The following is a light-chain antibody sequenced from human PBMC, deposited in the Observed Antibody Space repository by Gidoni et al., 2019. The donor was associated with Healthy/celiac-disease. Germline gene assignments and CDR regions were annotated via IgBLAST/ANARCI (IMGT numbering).Light chain of an antibody. Sequence: EIVLTQSPGTLSLSPGERATLSCRASQSVSSSYLAWYQQKPGQAPRLLIYGASSRATGIPDRFSGSGSGTDFTLTISRLEPEDFAVYYCQQWGTFXPXTKVDIK. CDR3: QQWGT. CDR1: QSVSSSY. J-gene: IGKJ3*01. V-gene: IGKV3-20*01. CDR2: GAS.